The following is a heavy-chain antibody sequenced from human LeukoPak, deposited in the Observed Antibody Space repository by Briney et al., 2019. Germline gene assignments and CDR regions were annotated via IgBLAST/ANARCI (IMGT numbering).Heavy chain of an antibody. D-gene: IGHD2-2*01. CDR3: AKGIPAAIDY. CDR1: GFMFSSYA. Sequence: AGGSLRLSCAASGFMFSSYAMHWVRQAPGKGLEWVAFVRYDGSNKYYADYVKGRFTISRDNAKNSLYLQMNSLRAEDTAVYYCAKGIPAAIDYWGQGTLVTVSS. J-gene: IGHJ4*02. V-gene: IGHV3-30*02. CDR2: VRYDGSNK.